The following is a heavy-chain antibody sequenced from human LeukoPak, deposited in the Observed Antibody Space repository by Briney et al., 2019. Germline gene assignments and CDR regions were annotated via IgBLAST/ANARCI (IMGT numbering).Heavy chain of an antibody. Sequence: SETLSLTCAVYGGSFSGYYWSWIRQPPGKGREWIGEINHSGSTNYNPSLKSRVTISLDTSKNQFSLKLTSVTAADTAVYYCARVGVLHYFDYWGQGTLVTVSS. D-gene: IGHD3-16*01. J-gene: IGHJ4*02. CDR1: GGSFSGYY. CDR2: INHSGST. V-gene: IGHV4-34*01. CDR3: ARVGVLHYFDY.